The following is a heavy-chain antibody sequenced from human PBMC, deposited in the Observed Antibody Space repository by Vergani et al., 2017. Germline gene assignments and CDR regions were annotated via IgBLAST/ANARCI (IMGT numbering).Heavy chain of an antibody. CDR1: GFTFSSYD. V-gene: IGHV3-13*01. Sequence: EVQLVESGGGLVQPGGSLRLSCAASGFTFSSYDMHWVRQATGKGLEWVSAIGTAGDTYYPGSVKGRFTISRENAKNSLYLQMNSLRAGDTAVYYCARGLWTGGQSWGTDYWGRGTLVTVSS. CDR2: IGTAGDT. CDR3: ARGLWTGGQSWGTDY. J-gene: IGHJ4*02. D-gene: IGHD3/OR15-3a*01.